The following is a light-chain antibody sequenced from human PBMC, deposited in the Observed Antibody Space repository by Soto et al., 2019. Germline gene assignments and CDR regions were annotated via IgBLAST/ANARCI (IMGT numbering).Light chain of an antibody. CDR2: DVS. CDR3: SSYTNSNTLV. CDR1: SSDVGGYNY. J-gene: IGLJ1*01. Sequence: QSALTQPASVSGSPGQSITISCTGTSSDVGGYNYVSWYQQYPGKAPKLMIYDVSNRPSGVSDRFSGSKSGNTASLTISGLQAEDEADYYCSSYTNSNTLVFGTGTKVIV. V-gene: IGLV2-14*01.